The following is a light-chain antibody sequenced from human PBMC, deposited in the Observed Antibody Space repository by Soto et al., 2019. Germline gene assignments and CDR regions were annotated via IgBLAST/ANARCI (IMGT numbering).Light chain of an antibody. CDR2: GAS. Sequence: EIGMTQSPATLSVSPGERATLSCRASQSVSSNLAWYQQKPGQAPRLLIYGASTRATGIPARFSGSGSGTEFPLTISSLQSEDFAVYYCQQYTNWPRTFGQGTKLEIK. V-gene: IGKV3-15*01. J-gene: IGKJ2*02. CDR1: QSVSSN. CDR3: QQYTNWPRT.